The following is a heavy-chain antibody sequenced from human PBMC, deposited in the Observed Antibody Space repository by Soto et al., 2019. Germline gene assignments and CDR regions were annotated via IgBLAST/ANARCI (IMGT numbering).Heavy chain of an antibody. Sequence: AGFLRLSCAASGFIFNEYSMHWVRQAPRKGLEWVAVIWYDGSNKYYADSVKGRFTFSRDNSKNTMSLQMNSLRVEDTAIYYCARWGSSGSNCNLNQRSFDLWGQGTLVTVSS. V-gene: IGHV3-33*01. CDR3: ARWGSSGSNCNLNQRSFDL. D-gene: IGHD1-7*01. CDR2: IWYDGSNK. J-gene: IGHJ4*02. CDR1: GFIFNEYS.